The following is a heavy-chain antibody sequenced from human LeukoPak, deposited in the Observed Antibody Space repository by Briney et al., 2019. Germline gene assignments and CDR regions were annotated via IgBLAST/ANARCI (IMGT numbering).Heavy chain of an antibody. CDR2: IYYSGST. D-gene: IGHD6-25*01. J-gene: IGHJ4*02. CDR3: VRRGQRLNPGLYYFDY. Sequence: SETLSLTCTVSGASISSGNYYWGWIRQSPGKGLEWIGTIYYSGSTNYNPSLKSRVTISVDTSENQFSLRLSSVTATDTAVYYCVRRGQRLNPGLYYFDYWGQGTLVTVSS. CDR1: GASISSGNYY. V-gene: IGHV4-39*01.